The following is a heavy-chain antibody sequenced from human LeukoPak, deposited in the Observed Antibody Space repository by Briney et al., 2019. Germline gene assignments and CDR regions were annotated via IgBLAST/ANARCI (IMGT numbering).Heavy chain of an antibody. V-gene: IGHV3-64*01. Sequence: GGSLRLSCAASGFTFSIYAMHWVRQAPGKGLEYVSAISSNGGSTYYANSVKGRFTISRDNSKNTLYLQMGSLRAEDMAVYYCARGYSSGWPLDYWGQGTLVTVSS. J-gene: IGHJ4*02. D-gene: IGHD6-19*01. CDR2: ISSNGGST. CDR3: ARGYSSGWPLDY. CDR1: GFTFSIYA.